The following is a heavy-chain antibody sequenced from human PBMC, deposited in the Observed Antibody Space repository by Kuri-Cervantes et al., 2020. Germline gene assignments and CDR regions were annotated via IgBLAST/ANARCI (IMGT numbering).Heavy chain of an antibody. CDR2: INHSGST. V-gene: IGHV4-34*01. D-gene: IGHD7-27*01. CDR1: GGSFSGYY. Sequence: SETLSLTCAAYGGSFSGYYWSWIRQPPGKGLEWIGEINHSGSTNYNPSLKSRVTISVDTSKNQFSLKLSSVTAADTAVYYCAREPNWGSGYWGQGTLVTVSS. J-gene: IGHJ4*02. CDR3: AREPNWGSGY.